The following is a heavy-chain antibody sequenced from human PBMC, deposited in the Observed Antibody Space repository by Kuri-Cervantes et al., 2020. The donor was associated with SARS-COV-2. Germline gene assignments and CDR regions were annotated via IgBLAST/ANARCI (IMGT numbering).Heavy chain of an antibody. CDR2: IYWDDDK. Sequence: SGPTLVKPTQTLTLTCTFSGFSLSTSGVGVGWIRQPPGKALEWLALIYWDDDKRYSPSLKTRLTISKDTSKNQVVLTMTNMDPVDTATYYCARIRSGYYDILTGYYYDAFDIWGQGAMVTVSS. V-gene: IGHV2-5*02. CDR3: ARIRSGYYDILTGYYYDAFDI. CDR1: GFSLSTSGVG. J-gene: IGHJ3*02. D-gene: IGHD3-9*01.